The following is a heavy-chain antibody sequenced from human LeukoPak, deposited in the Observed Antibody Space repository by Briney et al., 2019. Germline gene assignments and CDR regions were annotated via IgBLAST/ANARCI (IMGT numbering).Heavy chain of an antibody. CDR3: ARVYGDSGTPYFDY. D-gene: IGHD4-17*01. Sequence: PGGSLRLSCAASGFTFSSYSMNWVRQAPGKGLEWVSSISSSSSYIYYADSVKGRFTISRDNAKNSLYLQMNSLRAEDTAVYYCARVYGDSGTPYFDYWGQGTLVTVSS. V-gene: IGHV3-21*01. CDR1: GFTFSSYS. J-gene: IGHJ4*02. CDR2: ISSSSSYI.